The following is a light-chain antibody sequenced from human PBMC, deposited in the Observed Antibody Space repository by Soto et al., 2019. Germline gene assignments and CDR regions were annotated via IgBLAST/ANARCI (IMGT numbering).Light chain of an antibody. CDR2: DAS. CDR1: QSVSSY. CDR3: QQRSNWLT. Sequence: EIVLTQSPATLSLSPGERATLSCRASQSVSSYLAWYQQKPGQTPRLLIYDASNRAPGIPARFSGSGSGTDFTLTISSREPEDFAVYYCQQRSNWLTFGGGTKVEIK. V-gene: IGKV3-11*01. J-gene: IGKJ4*01.